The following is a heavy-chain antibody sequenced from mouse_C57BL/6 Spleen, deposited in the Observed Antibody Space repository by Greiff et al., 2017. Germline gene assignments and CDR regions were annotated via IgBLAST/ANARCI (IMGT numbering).Heavy chain of an antibody. CDR2: INPSNGGT. CDR1: GYTFTSYW. V-gene: IGHV1-53*01. D-gene: IGHD2-2*01. CDR3: ARFGYRYYYAMDY. Sequence: QVQLQQSGPELVKPGASVKLSCKASGYTFTSYWMHWVKQRPGQGLEWIGNINPSNGGTNYNEKFKSKATLTVDKSSSTAYMQLSSLTSEDSAVYYCARFGYRYYYAMDYWGQGTSVTVSS. J-gene: IGHJ4*01.